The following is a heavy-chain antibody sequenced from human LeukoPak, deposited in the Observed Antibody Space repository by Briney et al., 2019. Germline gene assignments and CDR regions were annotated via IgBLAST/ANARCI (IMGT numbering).Heavy chain of an antibody. Sequence: GGSLRLSCAASGFAFSSFAMSWVRQAPGEGLEWVSGITGSGGNTYYADSVKGRFTISRDNSKNTLYLQMNSLRAEDTAVYYCARTAIAVAGTSGLFDYWGQGTLVTVSS. CDR2: ITGSGGNT. V-gene: IGHV3-23*01. J-gene: IGHJ4*02. CDR1: GFAFSSFA. D-gene: IGHD6-19*01. CDR3: ARTAIAVAGTSGLFDY.